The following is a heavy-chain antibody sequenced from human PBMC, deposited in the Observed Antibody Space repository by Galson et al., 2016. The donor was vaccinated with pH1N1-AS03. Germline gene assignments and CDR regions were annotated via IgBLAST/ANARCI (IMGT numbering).Heavy chain of an antibody. Sequence: QSGAEVKKPGASVKVSCKTSGYIFSNYGITWVRQAPGQGLEWMGWISGYTGNTYYGQKVEGRVTMTTDTSPGTAYMELRNLRSDDTAVYYCARDPPQGSVVLGATTPRFDYWGQGTLVTVSS. CDR2: ISGYTGNT. CDR1: GYIFSNYG. V-gene: IGHV1-18*01. D-gene: IGHD1-26*01. CDR3: ARDPPQGSVVLGATTPRFDY. J-gene: IGHJ4*02.